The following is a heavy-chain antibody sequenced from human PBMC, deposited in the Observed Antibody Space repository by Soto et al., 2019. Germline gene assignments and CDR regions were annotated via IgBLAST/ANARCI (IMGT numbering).Heavy chain of an antibody. Sequence: GASVKVSCKAAGDIFTGYYMHWVRQAPGQGLEWMGWINPNSGDTNYTQKFQGWVTMTRDTSISTAYMELSRLRSDDTAVYYCATSRISIAVAGETEYYFDYWGQGPLVTVSS. CDR3: ATSRISIAVAGETEYYFDY. D-gene: IGHD6-19*01. CDR1: GDIFTGYY. J-gene: IGHJ4*02. V-gene: IGHV1-2*04. CDR2: INPNSGDT.